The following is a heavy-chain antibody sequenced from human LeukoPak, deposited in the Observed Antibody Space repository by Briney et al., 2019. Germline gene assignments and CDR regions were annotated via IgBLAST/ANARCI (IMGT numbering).Heavy chain of an antibody. V-gene: IGHV3-30-3*01. Sequence: PGRSLRLSCAASGFTFSSYAMHWVRQAPGKGLEWVAVISYDGSNKYYADSVKGRFTISRDNSKNTLYLQMNSLRAEDTALYYCARERERLFRSWGQGTLVTVSS. CDR3: ARERERLFRS. J-gene: IGHJ4*02. CDR2: ISYDGSNK. D-gene: IGHD3-3*01. CDR1: GFTFSSYA.